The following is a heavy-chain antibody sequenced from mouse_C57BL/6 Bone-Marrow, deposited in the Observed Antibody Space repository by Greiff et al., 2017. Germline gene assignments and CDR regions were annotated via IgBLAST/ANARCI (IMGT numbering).Heavy chain of an antibody. D-gene: IGHD4-1*01. CDR3: ARGLGRFAY. CDR1: GYTFTSYW. V-gene: IGHV1-59*01. J-gene: IGHJ3*01. Sequence: VQLQQSGAELVRPGTSVKLSCKASGYTFTSYWMHWVKQRPGQGLEWIGVIDPSDSYTNYNQKFKGKATLTVDTSSSTAYMQLSSLTSEDSAVYYCARGLGRFAYWGQGTLVTVSA. CDR2: IDPSDSYT.